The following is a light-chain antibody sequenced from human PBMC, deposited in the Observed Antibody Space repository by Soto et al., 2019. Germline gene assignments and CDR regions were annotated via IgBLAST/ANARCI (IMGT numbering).Light chain of an antibody. J-gene: IGLJ2*01. V-gene: IGLV2-14*01. CDR1: SSDVGGYNY. Sequence: QSALTQPASVSGSPGQSITISCTGTSSDVGGYNYVSWYQLHPGKAPKLMIYDVSNRPSGVSNRFSGSRSGNTASLTISGLQAEDEAHYYCSSYTGSTTLVVFGGGTNLTVL. CDR2: DVS. CDR3: SSYTGSTTLVV.